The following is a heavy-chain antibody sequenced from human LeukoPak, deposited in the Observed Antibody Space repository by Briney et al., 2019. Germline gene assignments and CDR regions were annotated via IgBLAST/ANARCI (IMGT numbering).Heavy chain of an antibody. V-gene: IGHV4-4*07. CDR2: IHTSGTT. CDR3: ARDPAGHGRYFDY. J-gene: IGHJ4*02. Sequence: SETLSLTCTVSGGSINGYFCTWLRQSAGAGLECIGRIHTSGTTYYNPSLKSRVSMSVDTSNNKFSLRLNSVTAADTAVYYCARDPAGHGRYFDYWGPGALVTVSS. CDR1: GGSINGYF. D-gene: IGHD1-14*01.